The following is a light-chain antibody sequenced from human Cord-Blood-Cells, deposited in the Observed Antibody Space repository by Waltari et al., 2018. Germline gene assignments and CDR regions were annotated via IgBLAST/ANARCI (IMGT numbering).Light chain of an antibody. CDR2: GAS. J-gene: IGKJ4*01. CDR1: QSVSSSY. Sequence: EIVLTQSPGTLSLSPGERATLSCRASQSVSSSYLAWYQQKTGQAPRLLIYGASSSATGIPDRFSGSGSGTDFTLTISRLEPEDFAVYYCQQYGSSPPLTFGGGTKVEIK. V-gene: IGKV3-20*01. CDR3: QQYGSSPPLT.